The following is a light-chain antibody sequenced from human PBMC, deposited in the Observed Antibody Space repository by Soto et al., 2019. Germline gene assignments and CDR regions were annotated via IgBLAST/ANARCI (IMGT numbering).Light chain of an antibody. CDR2: AAS. J-gene: IGKJ1*01. Sequence: DIQMTQSPSSLSASVGDRVTITCRASQAIGKALGWYQHKPGKAPKRLIYAASQNGVPSRFSGSGSGTEFTLTISSLQPEDSATYYCLQDYNYPRTFGQGTKVEIK. V-gene: IGKV1-17*01. CDR3: LQDYNYPRT. CDR1: QAIGKA.